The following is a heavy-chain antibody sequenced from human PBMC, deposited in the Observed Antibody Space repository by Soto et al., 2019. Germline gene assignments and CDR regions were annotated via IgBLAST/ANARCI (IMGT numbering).Heavy chain of an antibody. CDR2: ISGTGVYI. CDR3: AREGALKPFSS. CDR1: GFTFSNYN. J-gene: IGHJ5*02. Sequence: GGSLRLSCVASGFTFSNYNMNWVRQAPGKGLEWVSHISGTGVYIHYADAVKGRFTISRDNAKSSVYLQMNSLRAEDTAAYYCAREGALKPFSSWGQGALVTVSS. V-gene: IGHV3-21*01.